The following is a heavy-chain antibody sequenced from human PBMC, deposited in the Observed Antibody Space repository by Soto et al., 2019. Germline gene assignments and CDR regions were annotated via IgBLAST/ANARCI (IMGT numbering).Heavy chain of an antibody. V-gene: IGHV3-23*01. CDR2: ISGSGGST. CDR3: AKDNGDYDFWSGYSCWFDP. CDR1: GFTFSSYA. Sequence: PGGSLRLSCGASGFTFSSYAMSWVRQAPGKGLEWVSAISGSGGSTYYADSVKGRFTISRDNSKNTLYLQMNSLRAEDTAVYYCAKDNGDYDFWSGYSCWFDPWGQGTLVTVSS. D-gene: IGHD3-3*01. J-gene: IGHJ5*02.